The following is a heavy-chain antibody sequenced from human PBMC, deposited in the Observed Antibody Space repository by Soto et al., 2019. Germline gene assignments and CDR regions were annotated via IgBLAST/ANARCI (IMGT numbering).Heavy chain of an antibody. J-gene: IGHJ6*02. Sequence: SETLSLTSTVSGGSISTGGYYWSWISQTPGKSLEWIGYIYYSGSTYYIPSLKSRVTISVDTSKNQFSLKLSSVTAADTAVYYCARDSSSPSYSCGMDVWGQGSTVTVAS. CDR1: GGSISTGGYY. V-gene: IGHV4-31*03. CDR3: ARDSSSPSYSCGMDV. CDR2: IYYSGST. D-gene: IGHD6-6*01.